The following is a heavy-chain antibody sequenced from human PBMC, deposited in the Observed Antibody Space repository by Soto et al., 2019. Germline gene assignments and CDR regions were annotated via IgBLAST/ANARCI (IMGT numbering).Heavy chain of an antibody. CDR1: GGSISSGEYY. D-gene: IGHD2-2*02. V-gene: IGHV4-30-4*01. CDR3: ARESVPAYIHHTWFDP. CDR2: NYYSGST. J-gene: IGHJ5*02. Sequence: SETLSLTCTISGGSISSGEYYWSWLRQPPGKGLEWIGYNYYSGSTYYNPSLGSRVTISIDTSRNQFSLKLSSVTAADTAVYYCARESVPAYIHHTWFDPCGQRTLVTVSS.